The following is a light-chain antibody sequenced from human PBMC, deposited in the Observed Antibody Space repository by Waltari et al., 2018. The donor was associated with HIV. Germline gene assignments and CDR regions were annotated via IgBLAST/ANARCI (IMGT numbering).Light chain of an antibody. CDR1: SSDVGGYNY. Sequence: QSSLTQPRSVSGSPGQSVTISCTGTSSDVGGYNYVSWYPQHPGKAPKLMIYDVTKRPSGVPDRFSGSKSGNTASLTISGLQAEDEADYFCCSYAGGYTLVFGGGTKLTVL. CDR3: CSYAGGYTLV. V-gene: IGLV2-11*01. CDR2: DVT. J-gene: IGLJ3*02.